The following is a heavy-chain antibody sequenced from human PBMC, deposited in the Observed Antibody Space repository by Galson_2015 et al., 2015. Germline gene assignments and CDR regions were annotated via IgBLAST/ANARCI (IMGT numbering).Heavy chain of an antibody. J-gene: IGHJ5*02. V-gene: IGHV3-21*01. D-gene: IGHD3-22*01. CDR2: ISSSSSYI. CDR3: ARGETRNYYDSSGP. CDR1: GFTFSSYS. Sequence: SLRLSCAASGFTFSSYSMNWVRQAPGKGLEWVSSISSSSSYIYYADSVKGRFTISRDNAKNSLYLQMNSLRAEDTAVYYCARGETRNYYDSSGPWGQGTLVTVSS.